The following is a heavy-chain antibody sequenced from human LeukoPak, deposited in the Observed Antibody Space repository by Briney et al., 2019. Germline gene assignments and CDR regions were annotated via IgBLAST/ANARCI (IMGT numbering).Heavy chain of an antibody. J-gene: IGHJ3*02. Sequence: PSETLSLTCAVSGGSIGSGGYSWSWIQQPPGKGLEWIGYIYHSGSTYYNPSLKSRVTISVDRSKNQFSLKLSSVTAADTAVYYCASSTKDHDAFDIWGQGTMVTVSS. CDR1: GGSIGSGGYS. CDR3: ASSTKDHDAFDI. CDR2: IYHSGST. D-gene: IGHD2-2*01. V-gene: IGHV4-30-2*01.